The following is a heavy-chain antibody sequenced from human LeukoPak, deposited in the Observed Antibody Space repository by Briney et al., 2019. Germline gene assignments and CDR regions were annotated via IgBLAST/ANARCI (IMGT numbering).Heavy chain of an antibody. V-gene: IGHV4-59*12. CDR3: ARVPSPRYYYDSSGYPYYFDY. CDR2: IYYSGST. J-gene: IGHJ4*02. Sequence: SETLSLTCTVSGGSISSYYWSWIRQPPGKGLEWIGYIYYSGSTNYNPSLKSRVTISVDTSKNQFSLKLSSVTAADTAVYYCARVPSPRYYYDSSGYPYYFDYWGQGTLVTVSP. D-gene: IGHD3-22*01. CDR1: GGSISSYY.